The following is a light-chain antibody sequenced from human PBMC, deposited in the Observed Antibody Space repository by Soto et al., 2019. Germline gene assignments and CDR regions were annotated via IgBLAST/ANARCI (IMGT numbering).Light chain of an antibody. V-gene: IGLV2-8*01. Sequence: QSALTQPPSASGSPGQSVTISCTGTSSDVGGYDYVSWYQQHPGKAPKLMIHEVSKRPSGVHDRFSGSKSGNTASLTVSGIQAEDEADYYCSSYAGSNNVILGGGTKLTVL. CDR3: SSYAGSNNVI. CDR1: SSDVGGYDY. CDR2: EVS. J-gene: IGLJ2*01.